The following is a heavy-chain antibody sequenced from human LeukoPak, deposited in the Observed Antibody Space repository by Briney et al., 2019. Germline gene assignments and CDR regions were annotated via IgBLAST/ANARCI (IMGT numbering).Heavy chain of an antibody. Sequence: SETLSLTCAVSGGSISSGGYSWSWIRQPPGKGLEWIGYIYHSGSTYYNPSLKSRVTISVDRSKNQFSLKLSSVTAADTAVYYCARGLRGYSYDPYYFDYWGQGTLVTVS. D-gene: IGHD5-18*01. J-gene: IGHJ4*02. CDR1: GGSISSGGYS. V-gene: IGHV4-30-2*01. CDR2: IYHSGST. CDR3: ARGLRGYSYDPYYFDY.